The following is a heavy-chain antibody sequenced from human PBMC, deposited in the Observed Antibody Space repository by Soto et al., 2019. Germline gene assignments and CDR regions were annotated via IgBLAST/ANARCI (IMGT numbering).Heavy chain of an antibody. J-gene: IGHJ6*02. CDR1: GASISRSNFF. CDR3: ARDLWGYCGTDCYPLDV. D-gene: IGHD2-21*02. Sequence: SETLSLTCTVSGASISRSNFFCCWIRQPPGKGPEWVASFHYNGNAYYNPSLKSRVTISVDTSKNQFSLKLNSVTAADTAVYYCARDLWGYCGTDCYPLDVWGQGTTVT. V-gene: IGHV4-39*07. CDR2: FHYNGNA.